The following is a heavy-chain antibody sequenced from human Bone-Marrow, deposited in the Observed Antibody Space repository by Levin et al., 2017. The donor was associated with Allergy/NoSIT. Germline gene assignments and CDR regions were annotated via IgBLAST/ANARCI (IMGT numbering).Heavy chain of an antibody. V-gene: IGHV3-7*01. CDR2: IYPDGSEK. CDR1: GFAFNNYW. Sequence: PGGSLRLSCVASGFAFNNYWMTWVRQAPGRGLEWVANIYPDGSEKHYVDSVKGRFTISRDNAKNSLSLQMDSLRAEDTAVYYCARHSYFYFDFWGQGTLVTVSS. CDR3: ARHSYFYFDF. D-gene: IGHD3-10*01. J-gene: IGHJ4*02.